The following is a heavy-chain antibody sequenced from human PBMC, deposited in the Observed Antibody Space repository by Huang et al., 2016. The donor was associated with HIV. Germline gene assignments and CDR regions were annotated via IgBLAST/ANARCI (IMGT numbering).Heavy chain of an antibody. D-gene: IGHD3-3*01. V-gene: IGHV3-30*02. Sequence: QVQLVESGGGVVQPGGSLRLSCTASGFTFGSFGMHWVRQGPCKGMEWVAFRRYDGNNYYYADSVRGRFTISRDNSKDTLYLQMNRLRPDDSAVYYCAKDLTYTFGRHFDYWGRGTLVTVSS. CDR2: RRYDGNNY. CDR3: AKDLTYTFGRHFDY. J-gene: IGHJ4*02. CDR1: GFTFGSFG.